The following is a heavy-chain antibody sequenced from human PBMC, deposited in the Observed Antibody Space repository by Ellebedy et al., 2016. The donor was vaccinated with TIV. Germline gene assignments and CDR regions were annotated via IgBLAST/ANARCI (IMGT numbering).Heavy chain of an antibody. CDR2: VSADDSET. CDR3: ASMVRGVIIPFDY. V-gene: IGHV3-23*01. J-gene: IGHJ4*02. CDR1: GFTFTRYA. Sequence: GESLKISCAASGFTFTRYAMSWVRQAPGKGPEWLAAVSADDSETYYADSVKGRFVVSRDNSKNTLYLQMNSLRAEDTAVYYCASMVRGVIIPFDYWGQGTLVTVSS. D-gene: IGHD3-10*01.